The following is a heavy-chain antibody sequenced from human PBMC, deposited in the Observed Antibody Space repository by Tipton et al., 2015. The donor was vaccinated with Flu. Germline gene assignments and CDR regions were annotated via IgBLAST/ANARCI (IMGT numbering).Heavy chain of an antibody. CDR1: GDSIGNAYY. V-gene: IGHV4-38-2*01. CDR3: ARRDHSNYVSDPKNWFDP. J-gene: IGHJ5*02. Sequence: TLSLTCSVSGDSIGNAYYWGWIRQPPGKGLEWIGNIHRSGNTYHNPSLKSRVTISVDSSKNQFSLRLSSVTAADTAVYFCARRDHSNYVSDPKNWFDPWGHGILVTVSS. CDR2: IHRSGNT. D-gene: IGHD4-11*01.